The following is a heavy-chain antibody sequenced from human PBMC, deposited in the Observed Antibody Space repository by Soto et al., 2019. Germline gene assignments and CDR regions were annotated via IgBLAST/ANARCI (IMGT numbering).Heavy chain of an antibody. V-gene: IGHV3-33*05. CDR1: GFTFRSYV. J-gene: IGHJ4*02. CDR3: ARWGTTGGLDV. CDR2: TSYDGSNN. D-gene: IGHD3-16*01. Sequence: QVQLVESGGGVVQLGTSLRLSCVGSGFTFRSYVIHWVRQAPGKGLEWVALTSYDGSNNFYGDSVKGRFTISRDNSRNTVELQMDSLRLEDTALYYCARWGTTGGLDVWGQGTLVSVSS.